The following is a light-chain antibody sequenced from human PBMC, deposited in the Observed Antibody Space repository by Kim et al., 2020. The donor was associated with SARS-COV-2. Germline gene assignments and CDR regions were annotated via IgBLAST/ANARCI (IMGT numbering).Light chain of an antibody. CDR3: NSRDSNDNVV. V-gene: IGLV3-19*01. CDR2: GKN. J-gene: IGLJ2*01. Sequence: VALGQKVRITCQGDSLRSYYATWYQQKPGQAPILVIYGKNNRPSGTPDRFSGSSSGNTASLTITGTQAGDEADYYCNSRDSNDNVVFGGGTQLTVL. CDR1: SLRSYY.